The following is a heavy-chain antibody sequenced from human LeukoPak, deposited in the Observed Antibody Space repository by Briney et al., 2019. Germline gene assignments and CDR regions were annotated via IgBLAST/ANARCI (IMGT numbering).Heavy chain of an antibody. J-gene: IGHJ3*02. Sequence: SETLSLTCTVSGGSISSYYWSWIRQPPGKGLEWIGYIYYSGSTNYNPSLKSRVTISVDTSKNQFSLKLSSVTAADTAVYYCARSSALYGDYAHAFDIWGQGTMVTVSS. CDR3: ARSSALYGDYAHAFDI. V-gene: IGHV4-59*12. CDR2: IYYSGST. D-gene: IGHD4-17*01. CDR1: GGSISSYY.